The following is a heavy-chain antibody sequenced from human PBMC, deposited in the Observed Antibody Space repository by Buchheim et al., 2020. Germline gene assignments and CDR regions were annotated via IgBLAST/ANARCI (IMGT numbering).Heavy chain of an antibody. V-gene: IGHV3-74*01. J-gene: IGHJ6*02. D-gene: IGHD3-22*01. CDR3: VTSGSYYYYAMDV. CDR1: GFTFSSYW. CDR2: INSDGRTT. Sequence: EVQLVESGGGLVQPGGSLRLSCAASGFTFSSYWMHWVRQAPGKGLVCVARINSDGRTTTYADSVTGRFTISRDNAMNPLYLPMNSLRAEDTAVYYCVTSGSYYYYAMDVWGQGTT.